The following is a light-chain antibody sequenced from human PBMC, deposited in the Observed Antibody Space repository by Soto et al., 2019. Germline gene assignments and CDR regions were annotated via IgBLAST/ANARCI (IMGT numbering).Light chain of an antibody. J-gene: IGLJ1*01. CDR2: DVS. CDR1: SSDVGGYNY. V-gene: IGLV2-11*01. CDR3: CSYAGSYTLYV. Sequence: QSVLTQPRSVSGYPGQSVTISCTGTSSDVGGYNYVSWYQQHPGKAPKLMIYDVSKRPSGVPDRFSGSKSGNTASLTISGLQAEDEADYYCCSYAGSYTLYVFGTGTKVNVL.